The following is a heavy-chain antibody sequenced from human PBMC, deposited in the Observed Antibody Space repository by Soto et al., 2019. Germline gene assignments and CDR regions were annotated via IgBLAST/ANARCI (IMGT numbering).Heavy chain of an antibody. CDR1: GGSISSYY. D-gene: IGHD1-26*01. V-gene: IGHV4-59*08. Sequence: SETLSLTCTVSGGSISSYYLSWIRQPPGKGLEWIGYIYYSGSTNYNPSLKSRVTISVDTSNNQFSLKLTSVTAADTAVYHCARHVGNSPPGSWGQGTLVTVSS. CDR2: IYYSGST. J-gene: IGHJ4*02. CDR3: ARHVGNSPPGS.